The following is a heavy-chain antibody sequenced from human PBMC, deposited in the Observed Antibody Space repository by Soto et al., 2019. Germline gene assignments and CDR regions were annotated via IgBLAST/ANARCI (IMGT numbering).Heavy chain of an antibody. J-gene: IGHJ4*02. CDR1: GYTFTSYW. CDR3: ARRIAARPERIFDY. CDR2: IYPGDSDT. D-gene: IGHD6-6*01. Sequence: PGESLKISSKASGYTFTSYWIGWVRQMPGIGLEWMGIIYPGDSDTRYSPSFQGQVTISADKSISTAYLQWSSLKASDTAMYYCARRIAARPERIFDYWGQGTLVTVSS. V-gene: IGHV5-51*01.